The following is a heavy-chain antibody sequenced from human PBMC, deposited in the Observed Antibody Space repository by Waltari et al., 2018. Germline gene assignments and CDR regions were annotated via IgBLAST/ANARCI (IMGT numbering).Heavy chain of an antibody. Sequence: EVQLVESGGGLVQPGGSLRLSCAASGFTFRSYSMNWVRQAPGKGLEWVSYISSSSSTIYYADSVKGRFTISRDNAKNSLYLQMNSLRAEDTAVYYCARVYTAIYDYWGQGTLVTVSS. CDR2: ISSSSSTI. D-gene: IGHD5-18*01. CDR3: ARVYTAIYDY. J-gene: IGHJ4*02. CDR1: GFTFRSYS. V-gene: IGHV3-48*01.